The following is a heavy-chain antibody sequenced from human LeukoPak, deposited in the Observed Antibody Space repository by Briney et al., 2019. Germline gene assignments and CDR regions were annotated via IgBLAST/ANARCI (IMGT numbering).Heavy chain of an antibody. J-gene: IGHJ4*01. CDR2: INQNGGET. V-gene: IGHV3-7*01. D-gene: IGHD6-13*01. CDR1: GFTFSDFW. Sequence: GGSLRLSCAVSGFTFSDFWMNWVRRSPGKGLEWVASINQNGGETSYVDSVKGRFTIFRDNPKNSLYLQMSSLRAEDTAVYYCARDGTAPGLYFDLWGQGTLVTVSS. CDR3: ARDGTAPGLYFDL.